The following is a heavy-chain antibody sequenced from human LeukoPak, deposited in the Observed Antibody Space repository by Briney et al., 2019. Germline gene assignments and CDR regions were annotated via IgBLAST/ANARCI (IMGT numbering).Heavy chain of an antibody. D-gene: IGHD2-21*02. CDR1: GYSISSGYY. J-gene: IGHJ4*02. V-gene: IGHV4-38-2*02. CDR2: IYHSGST. Sequence: KSSETLSLTCTVSGYSISSGYYWGWIRQPPGKGLEWIGSIYHSGSTYYNPSLKSRVTISVDTSKNQFSLKLSSVTAADTAVYYCARVGTGGGGDCFDWGQGTLVTVSS. CDR3: ARVGTGGGGDCFD.